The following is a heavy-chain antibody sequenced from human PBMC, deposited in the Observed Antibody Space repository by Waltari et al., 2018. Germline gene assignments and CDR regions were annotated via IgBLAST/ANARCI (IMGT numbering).Heavy chain of an antibody. V-gene: IGHV1-46*01. Sequence: QVLLVHAGAELKRPGASVRVSCTASGYFFTAYHIHWVRQAPGQGLEWMGIMNPSGGSTSNAQKFQGRVSMTRDTSTSTVYMELSSLRSEDTAVYYCARETYEKDTYHVAYWGQGTLVTVSS. J-gene: IGHJ4*02. CDR2: MNPSGGST. D-gene: IGHD2-15*01. CDR3: ARETYEKDTYHVAY. CDR1: GYFFTAYH.